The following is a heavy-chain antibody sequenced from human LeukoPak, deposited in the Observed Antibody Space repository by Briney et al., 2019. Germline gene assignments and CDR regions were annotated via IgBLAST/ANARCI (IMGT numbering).Heavy chain of an antibody. CDR3: ARGGYYGSGSYEGYFDY. CDR1: GFTFSSYA. Sequence: GGSLRLSCAASGFTFSSYAMSWVRQAPGKGLEWVSAISGSGGSTYYADSVKGRFTISRDNSKNTLYLQMNSLRAEDTAVYYCARGGYYGSGSYEGYFDYWGQGTLVTVSS. CDR2: ISGSGGST. D-gene: IGHD3-10*01. V-gene: IGHV3-23*01. J-gene: IGHJ4*02.